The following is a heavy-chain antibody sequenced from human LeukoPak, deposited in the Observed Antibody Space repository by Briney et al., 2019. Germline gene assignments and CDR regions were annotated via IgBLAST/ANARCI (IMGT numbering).Heavy chain of an antibody. CDR3: AKHRENFSDSCLDDY. V-gene: IGHV3-23*01. CDR2: ISGNGAGT. D-gene: IGHD2-21*02. CDR1: GFTFSSYA. J-gene: IGHJ4*02. Sequence: GGSLRLSCAASGFTFSSYAMSWVRQAPGKGLEWVSVISGNGAGTYYADSVKGRLTISRDNSKNTLYLQMNSLRAEDTAVYYCAKHRENFSDSCLDDYWGQGTLVTVSS.